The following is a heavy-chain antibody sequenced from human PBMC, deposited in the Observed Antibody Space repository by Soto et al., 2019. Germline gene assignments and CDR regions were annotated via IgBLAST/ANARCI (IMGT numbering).Heavy chain of an antibody. D-gene: IGHD4-17*01. CDR2: ISSTGST. Sequence: GGSLRLSCAVSGFTCSIYAMTWVRQAPGKGLEWLSVISSTGSTYSADSVKGRFTISRDNSKSILYLQMNSLRVEDSATYFCAHAGDYDLLTFDHWGPGTLVTVSS. CDR1: GFTCSIYA. J-gene: IGHJ4*02. CDR3: AHAGDYDLLTFDH. V-gene: IGHV3-23*01.